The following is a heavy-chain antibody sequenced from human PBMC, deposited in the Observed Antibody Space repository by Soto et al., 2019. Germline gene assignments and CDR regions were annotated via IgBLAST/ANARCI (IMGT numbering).Heavy chain of an antibody. J-gene: IGHJ5*02. D-gene: IGHD4-17*01. Sequence: QVQLVESGGGVVQPGRSLMLSCAASGFTVDSYGMHWVRQAPGKGLEWVAVISSDGNNKYYADSVNGRFTISRDNFKNTLYLQMSRRRADDTAVYYCAKDLLPNTVTTCGSWGQGTLVTVSS. V-gene: IGHV3-30*18. CDR2: ISSDGNNK. CDR3: AKDLLPNTVTTCGS. CDR1: GFTVDSYG.